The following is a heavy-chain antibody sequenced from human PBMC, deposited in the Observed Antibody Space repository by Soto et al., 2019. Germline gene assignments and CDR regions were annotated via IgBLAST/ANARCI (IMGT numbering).Heavy chain of an antibody. J-gene: IGHJ4*02. CDR1: GFTIRSTY. D-gene: IGHD5-12*01. CDR2: IFRTGNT. V-gene: IGHV3-53*01. Sequence: GGSLRLSCAVSGFTIRSTYFSWVRQAPGKGLEWVSVIFRTGNTFYTDSVKGRFTISRDNSKNTLYLQMNSLRAEDTAVYYCAKEGYSGYDYYFDYWGQGTLVTVSS. CDR3: AKEGYSGYDYYFDY.